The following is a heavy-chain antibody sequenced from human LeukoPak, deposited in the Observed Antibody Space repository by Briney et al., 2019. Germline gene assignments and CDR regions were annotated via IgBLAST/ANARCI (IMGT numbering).Heavy chain of an antibody. CDR2: MRSDGSSK. D-gene: IGHD6-13*01. J-gene: IGHJ4*02. CDR1: GFTFCTYW. V-gene: IGHV3-74*01. CDR3: AKIGPAAAGYGHIDY. Sequence: QPGVSLRLLCTACGFTFCTYWMHWPRRAPGKGRVWVSCMRSDGSSKNYTDSVKGRFTISRDNAKNTLYLQMNSLRAEDTAVYYCAKIGPAAAGYGHIDYWGQGTLVTVSS.